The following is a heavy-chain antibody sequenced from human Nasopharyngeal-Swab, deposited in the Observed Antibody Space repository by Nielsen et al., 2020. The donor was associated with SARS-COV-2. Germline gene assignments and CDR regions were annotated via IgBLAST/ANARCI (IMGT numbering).Heavy chain of an antibody. CDR2: ISWNSGSI. Sequence: WIRQPPGKGLEWVSGISWNSGSIGYADSVKGRFTISRDNAKNSLYLQMNSLRAEDTALYYCAKDHRSGYSSGWYYFDYWGQGTLVTVPS. D-gene: IGHD6-19*01. V-gene: IGHV3-9*01. J-gene: IGHJ4*02. CDR3: AKDHRSGYSSGWYYFDY.